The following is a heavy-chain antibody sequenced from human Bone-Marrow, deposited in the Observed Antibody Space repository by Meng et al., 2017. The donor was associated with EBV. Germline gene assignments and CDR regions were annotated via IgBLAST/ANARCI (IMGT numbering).Heavy chain of an antibody. CDR2: IFHSGST. CDR1: GGSISSSSW. V-gene: IGHV4-4*02. Sequence: QVQLQQWGAGLLKPSXTLSLTCAXSGGSISSSSWWSWVRQPPGKGLEWIGEIFHSGSTKYNPSLRSRVTISVDESRNQFSLKVGSVTAADTAVYYCARVPLSYCSSTKCYGGVIDYWGQGTLVTVSS. D-gene: IGHD2-2*01. CDR3: ARVPLSYCSSTKCYGGVIDY. J-gene: IGHJ4*02.